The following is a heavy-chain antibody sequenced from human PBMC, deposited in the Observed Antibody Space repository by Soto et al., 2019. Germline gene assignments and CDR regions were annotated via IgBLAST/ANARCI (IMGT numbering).Heavy chain of an antibody. V-gene: IGHV4-59*01. Sequence: QVQLQESGPGLVKPSETLSLTCTVSGDSISTYYWSWIRQPPGKGLEWIGYIYYSGSTNYNPSLKSRVTISVDTSKNQFSLKLSSVTAADSAVYYGARFRWGSPYGMDVWGQGTTVTVFS. D-gene: IGHD2-21*01. CDR2: IYYSGST. CDR3: ARFRWGSPYGMDV. CDR1: GDSISTYY. J-gene: IGHJ6*02.